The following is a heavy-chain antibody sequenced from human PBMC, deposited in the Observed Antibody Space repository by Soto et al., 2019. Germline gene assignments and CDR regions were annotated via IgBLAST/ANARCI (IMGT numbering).Heavy chain of an antibody. D-gene: IGHD3-10*01. J-gene: IGHJ6*02. Sequence: QVQLVESGGGVVQPGRSLRLSCAASGFTFSNFGMHWVRQAPGKGLEWVAVIWYDGSIKYYTDSLKGRFTISRDNSKNTLYLQMNSLRAEDTAVYYCARPSYGSPYYDGMDVWGQGTTVTVSS. CDR2: IWYDGSIK. V-gene: IGHV3-33*01. CDR1: GFTFSNFG. CDR3: ARPSYGSPYYDGMDV.